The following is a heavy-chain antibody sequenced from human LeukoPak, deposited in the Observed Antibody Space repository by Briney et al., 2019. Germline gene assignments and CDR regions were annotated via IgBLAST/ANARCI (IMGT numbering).Heavy chain of an antibody. V-gene: IGHV3-23*01. CDR3: AKGAYDYVWGSYRYGSQGSYFDY. CDR1: GFTFSSYA. J-gene: IGHJ4*02. CDR2: ISGSGGST. Sequence: GGSLRVSCAASGFTFSSYAMSWVRQAPGKGLEWVSAISGSGGSTYYADSVKGRFTISRDNSKNTLYLQMNSLRAEDTAVYYCAKGAYDYVWGSYRYGSQGSYFDYWGQGTLVTVSS. D-gene: IGHD3-16*02.